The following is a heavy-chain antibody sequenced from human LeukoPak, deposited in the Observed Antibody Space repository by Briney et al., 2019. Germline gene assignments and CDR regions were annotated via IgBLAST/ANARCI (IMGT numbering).Heavy chain of an antibody. V-gene: IGHV3-23*01. J-gene: IGHJ4*02. Sequence: GGSLRLSCAASGFTFSSYAMSWVRQAPGKRLEWVSTTISSGNSTYYPDSVKGRFTISRDNSKNTLYLQMNSLRSEDTAVYYCARDVDTAIYYWGQGTLVTVSS. D-gene: IGHD5-18*01. CDR3: ARDVDTAIYY. CDR1: GFTFSSYA. CDR2: TISSGNST.